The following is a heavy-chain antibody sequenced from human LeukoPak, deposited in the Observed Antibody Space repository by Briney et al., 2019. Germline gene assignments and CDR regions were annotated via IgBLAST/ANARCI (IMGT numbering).Heavy chain of an antibody. CDR3: AKGGKDFDFWRFDL. Sequence: PGGSLRLSCAASGFTFSDSAVSWVRHSPGEGLKWGSSISDTGGRTYYADSVKGRFTITRDNSRNTVNLQMNSLRAGDTARYYCAKGGKDFDFWRFDLWGQGILVIVSS. V-gene: IGHV3-23*01. CDR2: ISDTGGRT. D-gene: IGHD3-3*01. CDR1: GFTFSDSA. J-gene: IGHJ5*02.